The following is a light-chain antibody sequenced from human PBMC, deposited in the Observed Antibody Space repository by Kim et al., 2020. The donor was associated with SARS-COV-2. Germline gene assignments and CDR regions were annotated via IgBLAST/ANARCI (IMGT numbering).Light chain of an antibody. V-gene: IGLV3-19*01. CDR3: DSRDTSGNHWM. J-gene: IGLJ3*02. CDR1: SLRNYY. Sequence: SSELTQDPVVSVALGQTVRITCQGDSLRNYYASWYQQKPGQAPVLVVYGKNKRPSGIPDRFSGSFSGNTASLTITGAQAEDEADYYCDSRDTSGNHWMFGGGTQLTV. CDR2: GKN.